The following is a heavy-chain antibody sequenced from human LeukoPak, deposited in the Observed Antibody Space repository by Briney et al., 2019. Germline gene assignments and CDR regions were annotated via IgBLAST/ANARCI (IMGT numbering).Heavy chain of an antibody. CDR1: GFAFSSYS. CDR2: ISSTSSTI. V-gene: IGHV3-48*01. J-gene: IGHJ4*02. CDR3: ARVTVGATADYFDS. Sequence: GGSLRLSCAASGFAFSSYSMNWVRQAPGKGLEWLSYISSTSSTIYYADPVKGRFTISRDNAKNSLYLLMNSLRAEDTAAYYCARVTVGATADYFDSWGQGTLVTVSS. D-gene: IGHD1-26*01.